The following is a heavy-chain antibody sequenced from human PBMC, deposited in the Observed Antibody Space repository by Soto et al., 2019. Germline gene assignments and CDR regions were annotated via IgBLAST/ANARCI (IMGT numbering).Heavy chain of an antibody. Sequence: EVQLLESGGAVVQPGGSLRLSCAASGFTFTNFAMTWVHQAPGKGLEWVSTIAPSGASTYYSDSVKGRFTISRDNSRNTVSLQMASLRADDTAVYFCAKDISLITFGGPRNFDHWGQGTLVTVSS. CDR2: IAPSGAST. D-gene: IGHD3-16*01. J-gene: IGHJ4*02. CDR1: GFTFTNFA. V-gene: IGHV3-23*01. CDR3: AKDISLITFGGPRNFDH.